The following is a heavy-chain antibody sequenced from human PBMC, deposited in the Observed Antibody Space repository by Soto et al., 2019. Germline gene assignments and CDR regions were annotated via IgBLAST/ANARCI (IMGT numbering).Heavy chain of an antibody. CDR1: GFTFTSYA. J-gene: IGHJ4*02. Sequence: EVQLLESGGGLVQPGGSLRLSCAASGFTFTSYAMSWVRQAPGKGLEWVSTISGSGGSTYYADSVKGRFTISRDNSKYTLNLQMNSLRAEDTAVYYCAKARGYSGYDFDYWGQGTLVIVSS. D-gene: IGHD5-12*01. CDR3: AKARGYSGYDFDY. V-gene: IGHV3-23*01. CDR2: ISGSGGST.